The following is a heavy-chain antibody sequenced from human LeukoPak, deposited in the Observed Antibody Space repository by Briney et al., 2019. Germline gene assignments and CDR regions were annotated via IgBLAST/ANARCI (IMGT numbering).Heavy chain of an antibody. V-gene: IGHV4-59*01. Sequence: SETLSLTCTVSGGSISNYYWSWIRQPPGKGLEWIGYIYYSGSTNYNPSLKSRVTISVDTSKNQFSLKLSSVTAADTAVYYCARGGYDSSGLTEYFQHWGQGTLVTVSS. CDR2: IYYSGST. CDR3: ARGGYDSSGLTEYFQH. CDR1: GGSISNYY. D-gene: IGHD3-22*01. J-gene: IGHJ1*01.